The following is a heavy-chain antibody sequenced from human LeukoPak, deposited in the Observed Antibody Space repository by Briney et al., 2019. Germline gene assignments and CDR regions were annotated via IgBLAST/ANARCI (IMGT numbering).Heavy chain of an antibody. CDR2: MNPNSGNT. V-gene: IGHV1-8*01. Sequence: ASVKVSCKASGYTFTSYDINWVRQATGQGLEWMGWMNPNSGNTGYAQKFQGRVTMTRNTSISTAYMELSSLRSEDTAVYYCARCGYDFWSGYLNYYYYMDVWGKGTTVTVSS. CDR1: GYTFTSYD. CDR3: ARCGYDFWSGYLNYYYYMDV. J-gene: IGHJ6*03. D-gene: IGHD3-3*01.